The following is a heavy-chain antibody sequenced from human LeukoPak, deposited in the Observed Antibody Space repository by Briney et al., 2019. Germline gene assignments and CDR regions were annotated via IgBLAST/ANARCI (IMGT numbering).Heavy chain of an antibody. CDR1: GFTFSNAW. CDR3: TTLSGSYSPDY. J-gene: IGHJ4*02. Sequence: GGSLRLSCAASGFTFSNAWMSWVRQAPGKGLEWVGRIKSKTDGGTTVYAAPVKGRFTISRDDSKNTLYLQMSSLKTEDTAVYYCTTLSGSYSPDYWGQGTLVTVSS. V-gene: IGHV3-15*01. D-gene: IGHD1-26*01. CDR2: IKSKTDGGTT.